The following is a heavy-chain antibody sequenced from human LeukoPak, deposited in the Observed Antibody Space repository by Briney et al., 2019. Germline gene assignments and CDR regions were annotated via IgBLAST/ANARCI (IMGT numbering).Heavy chain of an antibody. J-gene: IGHJ3*02. V-gene: IGHV4-31*03. D-gene: IGHD4-23*01. Sequence: SETLSLTCTFSGCSIISGGYSWSWIRQHPGKGLEWIGYIYYSGSTYYNSSLKSRVTISVDTSKNQFSLKLSSVTAADAAVYFCARVGSKVVTHVVDIWAQGTMVAVSS. CDR1: GCSIISGGYS. CDR3: ARVGSKVVTHVVDI. CDR2: IYYSGST.